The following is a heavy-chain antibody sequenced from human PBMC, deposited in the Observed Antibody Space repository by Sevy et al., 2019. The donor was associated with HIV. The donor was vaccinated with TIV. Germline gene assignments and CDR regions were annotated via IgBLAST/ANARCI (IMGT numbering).Heavy chain of an antibody. CDR3: XXXXXXXXXXXXFYAMDV. CDR2: ISYDGSDK. CDR1: GFAFTNYYA. J-gene: IGHJ6*02. Sequence: GGSLRLSCAASGFAFTNYYAMHWVRQAPGKGLEWVALISYDGSDKYYADSVKGRFTISRDNFKNTLYLQMNSLTTEXXXXXXXXXXXXXXXXXXXFYAMDVWGQGTTVTVSS. V-gene: IGHV3-30-3*01.